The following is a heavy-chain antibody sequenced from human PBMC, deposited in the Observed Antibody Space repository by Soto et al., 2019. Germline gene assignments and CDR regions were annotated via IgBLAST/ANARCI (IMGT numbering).Heavy chain of an antibody. J-gene: IGHJ3*02. V-gene: IGHV1-18*01. D-gene: IGHD2-2*01. Sequence: ASVKVSCKASGYTFTSYGISWVRQAPGQGLEWMGWISAYNGNTNYAQKLQGRVTMTTDTSTSTAYMELRSLGSDDTAVYYCARDNWSFQLLRRWDAFDIWGQGTMVTVSS. CDR1: GYTFTSYG. CDR2: ISAYNGNT. CDR3: ARDNWSFQLLRRWDAFDI.